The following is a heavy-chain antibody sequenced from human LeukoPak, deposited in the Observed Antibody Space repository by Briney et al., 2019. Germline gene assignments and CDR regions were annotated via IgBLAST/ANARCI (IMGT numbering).Heavy chain of an antibody. J-gene: IGHJ5*02. V-gene: IGHV3-23*01. D-gene: IGHD2-15*01. CDR1: GFTFSIYA. CDR3: AKDGFRGDCIGGSCYPFDP. CDR2: ISDSGGNT. Sequence: GGSLRLSCAASGFTFSIYAMSWVRQAPGKGLEWVSTISDSGGNTYYADSVKGRFTISRDNSKNTLYLQMNSLRAEDTALYYCAKDGFRGDCIGGSCYPFDPWGQGTLVTVSS.